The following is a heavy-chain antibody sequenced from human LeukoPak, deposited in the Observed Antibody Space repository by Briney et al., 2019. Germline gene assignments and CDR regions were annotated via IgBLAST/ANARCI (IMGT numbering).Heavy chain of an antibody. J-gene: IGHJ4*02. CDR1: EFTVSNKF. CDR3: AKGGNEYQLLLNPYFDY. D-gene: IGHD2-2*01. Sequence: GGSLRLSCAASEFTVSNKFITWVRQAPGKGLEWVSVIYSGGTAYYADSVKGRFTISRDNSKNTLYLQMNSLRAEDTAVYYCAKGGNEYQLLLNPYFDYWGQGTLVTVSS. CDR2: IYSGGTA. V-gene: IGHV3-53*05.